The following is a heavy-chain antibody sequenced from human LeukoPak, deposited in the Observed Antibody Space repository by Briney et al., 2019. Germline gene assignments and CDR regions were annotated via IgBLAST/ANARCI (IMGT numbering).Heavy chain of an antibody. CDR1: LDSTTSNF. CDR3: AREIVGGFNPGAY. J-gene: IGHJ4*02. V-gene: IGHV4-4*02. Sequence: PSETLSLTCTVSLDSTTSNFWSWGRQPPGKGLEWIGEIHRSGSTNYNPSLQSRVTISIDRSKNQIALELSSVTAADTAVYYCAREIVGGFNPGAYWGQGTLVTVSS. D-gene: IGHD1-14*01. CDR2: IHRSGST.